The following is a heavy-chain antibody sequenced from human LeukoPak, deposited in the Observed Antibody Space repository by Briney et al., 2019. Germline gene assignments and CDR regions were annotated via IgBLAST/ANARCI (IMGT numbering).Heavy chain of an antibody. CDR1: GFTFSSYA. CDR3: ARDGLLYDSSGYYYGY. D-gene: IGHD3-22*01. CDR2: ISGSGGGT. Sequence: PGGSLRLSCAASGFTFSSYAMSWVRQAPGKGLGWVSAISGSGGGTYYADSVKGRFTISRDNSKNTLYLQMNSLRAEDTAVYYCARDGLLYDSSGYYYGYWGQGTLVTVSS. V-gene: IGHV3-23*01. J-gene: IGHJ4*02.